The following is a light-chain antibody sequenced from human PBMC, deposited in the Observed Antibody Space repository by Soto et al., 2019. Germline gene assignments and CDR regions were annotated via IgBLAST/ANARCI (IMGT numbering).Light chain of an antibody. CDR2: DAS. J-gene: IGKJ4*01. CDR1: QSVSSY. Sequence: EIVLTQSPATLSLSPGERATLSCRASQSVSSYLAWYQQKPGQAPRLLIYDASNRATGIPARFSGRGSGTDFTLTISRLEPEDFAVYYCQRRSNWPLTFGGGTKVEIK. V-gene: IGKV3-11*01. CDR3: QRRSNWPLT.